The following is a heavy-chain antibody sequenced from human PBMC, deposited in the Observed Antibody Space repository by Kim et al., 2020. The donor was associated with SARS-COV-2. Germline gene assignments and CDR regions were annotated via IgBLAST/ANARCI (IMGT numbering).Heavy chain of an antibody. Sequence: YYSGSTNSHPSLKSRVPVSVDTSKNQFSLTLSSVTAADTAVYYCARCIDYWGPGTLVTVSS. CDR3: ARCIDY. J-gene: IGHJ4*02. CDR2: YYSGST. V-gene: IGHV4-59*01.